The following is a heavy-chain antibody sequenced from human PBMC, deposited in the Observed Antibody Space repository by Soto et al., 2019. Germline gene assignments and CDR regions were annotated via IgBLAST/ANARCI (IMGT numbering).Heavy chain of an antibody. D-gene: IGHD6-13*01. CDR3: AKDNGSSWSNWFDP. J-gene: IGHJ5*02. CDR2: ISWNSGSI. Sequence: EVQLVESGGGLVQPGRSLRLSCAASGFTFDDYAMHWVRQAPGKGLEWVSGISWNSGSIGYADSVKGRFTISRDNAKNSLYLQMNSLRAEDTALYYCAKDNGSSWSNWFDPWGQGTLVTVSS. CDR1: GFTFDDYA. V-gene: IGHV3-9*01.